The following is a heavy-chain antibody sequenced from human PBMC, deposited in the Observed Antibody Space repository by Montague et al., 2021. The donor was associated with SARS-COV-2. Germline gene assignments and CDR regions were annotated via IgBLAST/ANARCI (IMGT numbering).Heavy chain of an antibody. D-gene: IGHD3-3*01. CDR1: GFSLSTTGVG. V-gene: IGHV2-5*02. Sequence: PALVKPTQTLTLTCAFSGFSLSTTGVGVGWIRQPPGKALEWLALIYWDGDKRYSPSLKTRLAITKDTSKNQVVLTMTNMDPVDTATYYCAHSRDIYDFWSGYYTSQKYDAFNWLDPWGQGTRVTVSS. CDR2: IYWDGDK. CDR3: AHSRDIYDFWSGYYTSQKYDAFNWLDP. J-gene: IGHJ5*02.